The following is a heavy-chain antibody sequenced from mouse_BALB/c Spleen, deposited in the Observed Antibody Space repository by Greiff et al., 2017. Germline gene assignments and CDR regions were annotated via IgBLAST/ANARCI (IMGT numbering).Heavy chain of an antibody. V-gene: IGHV1-4*02. CDR1: GYTFTSYT. CDR2: INPSSGYT. D-gene: IGHD1-1*01. Sequence: VQVVESAAELARPGASVKMSCKASGYTFTSYTMHWVKQRPGQGLEWIGYINPSSGYTEYNQKFKDKTTLTADKSSSTAYMQLSSLTSEDSAVYYCARGGYYYGSSYWGAMDYWGQGTSVTVSS. CDR3: ARGGYYYGSSYWGAMDY. J-gene: IGHJ4*01.